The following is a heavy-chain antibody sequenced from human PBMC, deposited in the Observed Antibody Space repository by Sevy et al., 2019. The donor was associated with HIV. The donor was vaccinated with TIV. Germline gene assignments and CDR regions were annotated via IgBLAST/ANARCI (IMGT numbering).Heavy chain of an antibody. V-gene: IGHV1-69*06. CDR1: GGTFSSYA. D-gene: IGHD3-9*01. J-gene: IGHJ6*03. CDR3: ARVFNYIRYFDWLGTDYYYMDV. CDR2: IIPIFGTA. Sequence: ASVKVSCKASGGTFSSYAISWVRQAPGQGLEWMGGIIPIFGTANYAQKFQGRVTITADKSTSTAYMELSSLRSEDTAVYYCARVFNYIRYFDWLGTDYYYMDVWGKGTTVTVSS.